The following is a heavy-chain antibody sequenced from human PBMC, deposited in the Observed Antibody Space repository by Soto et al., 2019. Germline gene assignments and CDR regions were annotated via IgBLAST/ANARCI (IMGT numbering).Heavy chain of an antibody. V-gene: IGHV3-53*01. J-gene: IGHJ6*02. CDR3: GTSSRKDYHFARDV. Sequence: HPGGSLRLSCAASGFSVSSSDMSWVRQVPGEGLEWVSVIYSGGSTHDADYVKGRFSVSRDTSKNTVDLQMNSLRVDDTAVYYCGTSSRKDYHFARDVWGQGTAVTVSS. CDR1: GFSVSSSD. D-gene: IGHD6-6*01. CDR2: IYSGGST.